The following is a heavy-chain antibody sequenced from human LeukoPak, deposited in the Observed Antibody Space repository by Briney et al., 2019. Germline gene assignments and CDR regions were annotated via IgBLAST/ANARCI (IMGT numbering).Heavy chain of an antibody. CDR3: ARDGYSFGHDFDY. V-gene: IGHV3-74*01. J-gene: IGHJ4*02. CDR2: VKGDGSST. Sequence: GGSLRLSCAASGFTFSSYWMHWVRHTPGKGLVWVSRVKGDGSSTSYADSVKGRFTISRDNAKNTLYLQMNSLRAEDTAVYYCARDGYSFGHDFDYWGQGTLVTVSS. CDR1: GFTFSSYW. D-gene: IGHD5-18*01.